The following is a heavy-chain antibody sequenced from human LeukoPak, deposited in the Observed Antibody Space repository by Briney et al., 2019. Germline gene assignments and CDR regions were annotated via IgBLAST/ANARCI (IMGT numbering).Heavy chain of an antibody. V-gene: IGHV6-1*01. Sequence: SQTLSLTCAISGDSVSSNTAAWNWIRQSPSSGLEWLRRTYYRSKWYNDYDLSVKSRISINPDTSKNQFSLQLNSVTPEDTAVYYCARAVGSGWLDFWGQGTLVTVSS. CDR1: GDSVSSNTAA. D-gene: IGHD6-19*01. CDR2: TYYRSKWYN. CDR3: ARAVGSGWLDF. J-gene: IGHJ4*02.